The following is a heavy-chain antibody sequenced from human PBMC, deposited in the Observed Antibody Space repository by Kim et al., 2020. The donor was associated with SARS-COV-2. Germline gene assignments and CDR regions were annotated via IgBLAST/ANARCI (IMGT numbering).Heavy chain of an antibody. CDR2: IYYSGST. J-gene: IGHJ5*02. D-gene: IGHD2-15*01. Sequence: SETLSLTCTVSGGSISSSSYYWGWIRQPPGKGLEWIGSIYYSGSTYYNPSLKSRVTISVDTSKNQFSLKLSSVTAADTAVYYCARSINYCSGGSCYSTEINWFDPWGQGTLVTVSS. V-gene: IGHV4-39*01. CDR3: ARSINYCSGGSCYSTEINWFDP. CDR1: GGSISSSSYY.